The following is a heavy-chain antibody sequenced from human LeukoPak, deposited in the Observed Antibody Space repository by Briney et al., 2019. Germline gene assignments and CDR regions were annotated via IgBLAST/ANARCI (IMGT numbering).Heavy chain of an antibody. J-gene: IGHJ4*02. CDR2: SAGST. CDR3: ARLHRRQFTSFDY. V-gene: IGHV3-53*01. Sequence: PGGSLRLSCTASGFTVSNTYMSWVRQAPGKGLEWVSASAGSTYYVDSVKGRFTISRDNSKNTLYLQMDSLRVEDTAVSYCARLHRRQFTSFDYWGQGTLITVSS. D-gene: IGHD4-11*01. CDR1: GFTVSNTY.